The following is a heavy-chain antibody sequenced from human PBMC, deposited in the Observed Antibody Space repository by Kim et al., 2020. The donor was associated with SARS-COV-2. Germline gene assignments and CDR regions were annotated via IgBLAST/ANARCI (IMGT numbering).Heavy chain of an antibody. D-gene: IGHD6-13*01. J-gene: IGHJ6*02. V-gene: IGHV4-61*02. CDR1: GGSISSGSYY. Sequence: SETLSLTCTVSGGSISSGSYYWSWIRQPAGKGLEWIGRIYTSGSTNYNPSLKSRVTISVDTSKNQFSLKLSSVTAADTAVYYCARVTTGIAAALHYYYYGMDVWGQGTTVTVSS. CDR2: IYTSGST. CDR3: ARVTTGIAAALHYYYYGMDV.